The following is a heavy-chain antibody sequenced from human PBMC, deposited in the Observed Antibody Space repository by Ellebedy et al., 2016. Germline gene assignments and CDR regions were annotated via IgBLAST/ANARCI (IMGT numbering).Heavy chain of an antibody. D-gene: IGHD3-10*01. CDR3: AKSPPWYYGSGTNPYYMDV. V-gene: IGHV3-23*01. CDR2: ISGSGGST. J-gene: IGHJ6*03. CDR1: GFTFSSYG. Sequence: GGSLRLSXAASGFTFSSYGMHWVRQAPGKGLEWVSAISGSGGSTYYADSVKGRFTISRDNSKNTLYLQMNSLRAEDTAVYYCAKSPPWYYGSGTNPYYMDVWGKGTTVTVSS.